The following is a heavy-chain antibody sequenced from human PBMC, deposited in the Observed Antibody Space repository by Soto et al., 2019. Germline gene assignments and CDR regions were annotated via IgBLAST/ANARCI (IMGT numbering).Heavy chain of an antibody. CDR1: GGSISSSSYY. D-gene: IGHD3-16*02. CDR2: IYYSGST. Sequence: SETLSLTCTVSGGSISSSSYYWGWIRQPPGKGLEWIGSIYYSGSTYYNPSLKSRVTISVDTSKNQFSLKLSSVTAADTAVYYCARQRNRLHLGELSLRGEMEFDYWGQRTLVTVSS. J-gene: IGHJ4*02. V-gene: IGHV4-39*01. CDR3: ARQRNRLHLGELSLRGEMEFDY.